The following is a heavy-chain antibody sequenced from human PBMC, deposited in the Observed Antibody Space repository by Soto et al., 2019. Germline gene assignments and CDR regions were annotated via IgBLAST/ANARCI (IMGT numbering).Heavy chain of an antibody. J-gene: IGHJ4*02. V-gene: IGHV3-21*01. CDR3: ARDKNGSGSPPEDY. D-gene: IGHD3-10*01. CDR1: GFTFSSYS. CDR2: ISSSSSYI. Sequence: GGSLRLSCAASGFTFSSYSMNWVRQAPGKGLEWVSSISSSSSYIYYADSVKGRFTISRDNAKNSLYLQMNSLRAEDTAVYYCARDKNGSGSPPEDYWGQGTLVTVSS.